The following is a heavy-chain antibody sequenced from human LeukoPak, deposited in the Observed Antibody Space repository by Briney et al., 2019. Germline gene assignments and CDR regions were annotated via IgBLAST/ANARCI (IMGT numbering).Heavy chain of an antibody. D-gene: IGHD3-10*01. CDR3: ARVDGIWLGELFDY. CDR2: ISAYNGNT. Sequence: ASVKVSCKASGYTFTSYGVSWVRQAPGQGLEWMGWISAYNGNTNYAQKLQGRVTMTTDTSTSTAYMELRSLRSDDTAVYYCARVDGIWLGELFDYWGQGTLVTVSS. J-gene: IGHJ4*02. CDR1: GYTFTSYG. V-gene: IGHV1-18*01.